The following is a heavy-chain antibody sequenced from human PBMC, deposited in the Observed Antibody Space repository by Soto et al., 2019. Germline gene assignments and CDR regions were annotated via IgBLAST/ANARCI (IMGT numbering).Heavy chain of an antibody. V-gene: IGHV4-4*02. CDR2: FYHSGST. J-gene: IGHJ4*02. Sequence: QVQLQESGPGLVKPSGTLSLTCAVSGDSISSSNWWHWVRQPPGKGLEWIGEFYHSGSTNYNPSLKSRAILSVDRSKNQFYLKLSSVTAADTAVYYCARLAPDSTGWYGFDSWGQGTLVTVSS. CDR3: ARLAPDSTGWYGFDS. CDR1: GDSISSSNW. D-gene: IGHD6-19*01.